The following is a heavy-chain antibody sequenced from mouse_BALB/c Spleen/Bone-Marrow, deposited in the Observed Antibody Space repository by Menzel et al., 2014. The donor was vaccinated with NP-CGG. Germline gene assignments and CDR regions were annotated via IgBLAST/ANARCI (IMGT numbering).Heavy chain of an antibody. J-gene: IGHJ4*01. V-gene: IGHV14-3*02. CDR1: GFNIKDTY. CDR3: ARYRYYGSSYAMDY. Sequence: VQLQQSGAELVKPGASVKLSCTASGFNIKDTYMHRVMQRPEQGLEWIGRIDPANGNTKYDPKFQGKATIAADTSSNTAYLQLSSLTSEDTAVYYCARYRYYGSSYAMDYWGQGTSVTVSS. D-gene: IGHD1-1*01. CDR2: IDPANGNT.